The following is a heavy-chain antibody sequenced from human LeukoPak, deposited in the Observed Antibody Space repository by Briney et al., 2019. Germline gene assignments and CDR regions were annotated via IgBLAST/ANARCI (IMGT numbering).Heavy chain of an antibody. CDR1: GFTFSHYG. CDR3: AKDRIAAAGTVYYYYGMDV. D-gene: IGHD6-13*01. CDR2: ISWNSGSI. J-gene: IGHJ6*02. Sequence: PGRSLRLSCAASGFTFSHYGMHWVRQAPGKGLEWVSGISWNSGSIGYADSVKGRFTISRDNAKNSLYLQMNSLRAEDTALYYCAKDRIAAAGTVYYYYGMDVWGQGTTVTVSS. V-gene: IGHV3-9*01.